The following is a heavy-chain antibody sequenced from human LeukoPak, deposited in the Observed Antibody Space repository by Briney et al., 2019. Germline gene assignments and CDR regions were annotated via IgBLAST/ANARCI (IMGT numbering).Heavy chain of an antibody. CDR3: ARVSSTSQGAEDY. J-gene: IGHJ4*02. Sequence: GGSLRLSCAASGFTFSSYWMTWVRQAPGKGLEWVANMNQNGGEKYYVDSVKGRFTISRDNAKNSLYLQMNSLRAEDTAVYYCARVSSTSQGAEDYWGQGTLVTVSS. CDR1: GFTFSSYW. CDR2: MNQNGGEK. V-gene: IGHV3-7*03. D-gene: IGHD6-6*01.